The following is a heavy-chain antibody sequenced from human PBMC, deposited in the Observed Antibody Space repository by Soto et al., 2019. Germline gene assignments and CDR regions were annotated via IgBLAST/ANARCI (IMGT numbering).Heavy chain of an antibody. D-gene: IGHD2-15*01. J-gene: IGHJ4*02. CDR2: ISRSGGTT. V-gene: IGHV3-23*01. Sequence: EVQLLESGGGLVQPGGSLRLSCAASGFTFSSNAMSWVRQAPGKGLEWVSGISRSGGTTYYADSVKGRFTISRDNPKNMLYLQMNNLRAEDTAVYYCAKAQGGSYFDYWGQGTLVTVSS. CDR1: GFTFSSNA. CDR3: AKAQGGSYFDY.